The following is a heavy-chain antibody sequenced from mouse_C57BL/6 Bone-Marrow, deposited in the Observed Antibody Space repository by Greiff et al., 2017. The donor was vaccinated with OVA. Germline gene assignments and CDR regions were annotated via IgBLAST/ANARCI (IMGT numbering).Heavy chain of an antibody. Sequence: QVQLKQSGAELVRPGTSVKVSCKASGYAFTNYLIEWVKQRPGQGLEWIGVINPGSGGTNYNEKFKGKATLTADKSSSTAYMQLSSLTSADSAVYFCASCGCITTLGDWYFDVWGTGTTVTVSS. J-gene: IGHJ1*03. D-gene: IGHD1-1*01. CDR2: INPGSGGT. CDR3: ASCGCITTLGDWYFDV. V-gene: IGHV1-54*01. CDR1: GYAFTNYL.